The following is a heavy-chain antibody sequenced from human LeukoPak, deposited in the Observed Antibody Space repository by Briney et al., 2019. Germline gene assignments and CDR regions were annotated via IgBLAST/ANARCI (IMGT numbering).Heavy chain of an antibody. CDR1: GGTFSSYA. CDR2: IIPIFGTA. D-gene: IGHD2-15*01. J-gene: IGHJ4*02. V-gene: IGHV1-69*06. CDR3: ARGYCSGGSCDSFEY. Sequence: VASVTVSCKASGGTFSSYAISWLRQAPGQGLEWMGGIIPIFGTAKYAQKFQGRVTITADKSTSTAYRELSSLRCEVTAVYYCARGYCSGGSCDSFEYCGQGTLGTVSS.